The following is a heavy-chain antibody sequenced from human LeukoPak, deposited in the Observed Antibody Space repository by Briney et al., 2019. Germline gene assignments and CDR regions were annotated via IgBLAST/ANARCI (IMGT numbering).Heavy chain of an antibody. CDR1: GYTFTGYY. J-gene: IGHJ4*02. D-gene: IGHD3-10*01. V-gene: IGHV1-2*02. Sequence: ASVKVSCKASGYTFTGYYMHWVRQAPGQGLEWMGWINPNSGGTNYAQKFQGRVTMTRDTSISTAYMELSSLRSEDTAVYYCATDSGPMEWFGELSATEVLRGPSYWGQGTLVTVSS. CDR2: INPNSGGT. CDR3: ATDSGPMEWFGELSATEVLRGPSY.